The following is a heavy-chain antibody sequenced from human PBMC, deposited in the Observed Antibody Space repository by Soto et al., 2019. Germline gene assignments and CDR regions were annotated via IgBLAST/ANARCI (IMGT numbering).Heavy chain of an antibody. J-gene: IGHJ4*02. V-gene: IGHV3-30*18. CDR1: GFTFSSYG. D-gene: IGHD3-16*01. CDR2: ISYDGSNK. Sequence: GGSLRLSCAASGFTFSSYGMHWVRQAPGKGLEWVAVISYDGSNKYYTDSVKGRFTISRDNSRNTVYLQMNSLRADDTAVYYCAKDRLAGGFDYWGQGTLVTVSS. CDR3: AKDRLAGGFDY.